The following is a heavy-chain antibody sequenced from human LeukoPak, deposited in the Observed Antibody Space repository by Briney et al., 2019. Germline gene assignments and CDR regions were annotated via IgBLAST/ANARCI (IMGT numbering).Heavy chain of an antibody. V-gene: IGHV4-59*01. Sequence: PSETLSLTCTVSGGSISSYYWSWIRQPPGKGLEWIGEIYHSGSTNYNPSLKSRVTISVDTSKNQFSLKLSSVTAADTAVYYCARFRSGSYLNYWGQGTLVTVSS. D-gene: IGHD3-3*01. CDR3: ARFRSGSYLNY. CDR2: IYHSGST. CDR1: GGSISSYY. J-gene: IGHJ4*02.